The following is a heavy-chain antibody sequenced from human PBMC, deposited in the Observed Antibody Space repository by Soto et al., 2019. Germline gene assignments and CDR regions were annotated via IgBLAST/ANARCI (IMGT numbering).Heavy chain of an antibody. J-gene: IGHJ5*02. V-gene: IGHV4-31*03. Sequence: PSETLSLTCTVSGGSISSGGYYWSWIRQHPGKGLEWIGYIYYSGSTYYNPSLKSRVTISVDTSKNQFSLKLSSVTAADTAVYYCARVGPYDSQSYMFRYDRFDPWGQGTQVTVSS. CDR3: ARVGPYDSQSYMFRYDRFDP. D-gene: IGHD3-10*01. CDR1: GGSISSGGYY. CDR2: IYYSGST.